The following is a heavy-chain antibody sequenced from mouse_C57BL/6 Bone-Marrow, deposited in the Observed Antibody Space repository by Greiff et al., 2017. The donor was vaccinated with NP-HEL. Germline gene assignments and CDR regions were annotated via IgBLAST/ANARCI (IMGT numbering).Heavy chain of an antibody. CDR3: ARLTTVSPFAY. J-gene: IGHJ3*01. Sequence: QVQLKQSGPELVKPGASVKISCKASGYAFSSSWMNWVKQRPGKGLEWIGRIYPGDGDTNYNGKFKGKATLTADKSSSTAYMQLSSLTSEDSAVYFCARLTTVSPFAYWGQGTLVTVSA. D-gene: IGHD1-1*01. CDR2: IYPGDGDT. CDR1: GYAFSSSW. V-gene: IGHV1-82*01.